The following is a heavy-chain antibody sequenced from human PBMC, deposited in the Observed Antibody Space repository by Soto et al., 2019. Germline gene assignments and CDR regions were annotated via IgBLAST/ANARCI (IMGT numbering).Heavy chain of an antibody. CDR1: GGSLTNYG. D-gene: IGHD1-26*01. CDR3: ARGDATKVGVNNYYGMDV. V-gene: IGHV1-69*12. CDR2: IIPVFGTA. Sequence: QVQLVQSGAEVKKPGSSVKVSCKASGGSLTNYGVSWVRQAPGQGLEWMGGIIPVFGTANYAQKFQGRVTIAADEAKSTVFMGGRSPRSEDTAGYYCARGDATKVGVNNYYGMDVWGQGTTVTVSS. J-gene: IGHJ6*02.